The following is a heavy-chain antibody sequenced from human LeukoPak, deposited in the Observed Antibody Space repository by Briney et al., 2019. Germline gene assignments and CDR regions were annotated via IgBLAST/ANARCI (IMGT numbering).Heavy chain of an antibody. Sequence: GGSLRLSCVASGFTFSSYSMNWVRQAPGKGLEWVSVIYSGGSTYYADSVKGRFTISRDNSKNTLYLQMNSLRAEDTAVYYCARDQMIGGTGSYYYYGMDVWGQGATVTVSS. J-gene: IGHJ6*02. V-gene: IGHV3-53*01. D-gene: IGHD4-23*01. CDR3: ARDQMIGGTGSYYYYGMDV. CDR1: GFTFSSYS. CDR2: IYSGGST.